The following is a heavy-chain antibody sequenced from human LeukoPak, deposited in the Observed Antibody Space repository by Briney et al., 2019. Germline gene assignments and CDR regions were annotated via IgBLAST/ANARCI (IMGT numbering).Heavy chain of an antibody. Sequence: VASVEVSCKASGYIFSNFFSSYGITWVRQAPGQGLEWMGWISPYNGKTKFAQKFQGIVTMTTETSTSTAYMELRRLRSDDTAVYYCARDSNPQGSSVMGGYNLWGQGTLVTVSS. CDR2: ISPYNGKT. D-gene: IGHD5-12*01. J-gene: IGHJ5*02. CDR1: GYIFSNFFSSYG. CDR3: ARDSNPQGSSVMGGYNL. V-gene: IGHV1-18*01.